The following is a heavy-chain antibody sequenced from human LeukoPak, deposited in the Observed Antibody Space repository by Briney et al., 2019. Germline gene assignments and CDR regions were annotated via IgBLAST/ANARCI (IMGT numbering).Heavy chain of an antibody. Sequence: GGSLRLSCAASGFTVSSNYMSWVRQAPGKGLEWVSSISSSSSYIYYADSVKGRFTISRDNAKNSLYLQMNSLRAEDTAVYYCARDGSGSFDYWGQGTLVTVSS. CDR2: ISSSSSYI. CDR3: ARDGSGSFDY. J-gene: IGHJ4*02. V-gene: IGHV3-21*01. D-gene: IGHD1-26*01. CDR1: GFTVSSNY.